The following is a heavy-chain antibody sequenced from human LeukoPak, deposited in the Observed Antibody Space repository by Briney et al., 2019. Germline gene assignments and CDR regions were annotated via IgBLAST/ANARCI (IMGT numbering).Heavy chain of an antibody. CDR1: GFTFNSFP. V-gene: IGHV3-23*01. Sequence: GGSLRLSCLASGFTFNSFPMSWVRQTPGKGLEWVSTISANGDDTSYADSVKGRFTISRDNSKNTLYLQMNSLRAEDTAVYYCTKIAAAGTEDYWGQGTLVTVSS. CDR2: ISANGDDT. D-gene: IGHD6-13*01. J-gene: IGHJ4*02. CDR3: TKIAAAGTEDY.